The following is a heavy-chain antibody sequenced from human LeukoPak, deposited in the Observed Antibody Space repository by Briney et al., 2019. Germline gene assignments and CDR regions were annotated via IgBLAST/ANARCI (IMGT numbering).Heavy chain of an antibody. J-gene: IGHJ4*02. CDR1: GYTLTELS. V-gene: IGHV1-24*01. D-gene: IGHD6-13*01. CDR3: VTYDVAADTGFDY. Sequence: GASVKVSCKVSGYTLTELSMHWVRQAPGKGLEWMGGFDPEDGETIYAQKFQGRVTMTGDTSTDTAYMELSSLRSEDTAVYYCVTYDVAADTGFDYWGQGTLVTVSS. CDR2: FDPEDGET.